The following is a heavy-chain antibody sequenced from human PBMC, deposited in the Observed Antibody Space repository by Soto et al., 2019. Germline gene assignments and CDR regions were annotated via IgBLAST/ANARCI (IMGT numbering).Heavy chain of an antibody. Sequence: GGSLRLSCAVSGFTFSDYYMSWIRQVPGKGLEWVSYISSRGSSIYYADSVKGRFTISRDNAKNSLYLQMNGLRAEDTAVYYCARGYYDFWSGYYISPYGMDVWGQGTTVTVSS. CDR3: ARGYYDFWSGYYISPYGMDV. D-gene: IGHD3-3*01. CDR1: GFTFSDYY. V-gene: IGHV3-11*01. CDR2: ISSRGSSI. J-gene: IGHJ6*02.